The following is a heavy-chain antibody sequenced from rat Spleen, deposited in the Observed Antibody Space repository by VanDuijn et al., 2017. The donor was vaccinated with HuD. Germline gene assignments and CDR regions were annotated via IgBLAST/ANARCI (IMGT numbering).Heavy chain of an antibody. CDR1: GFSLTDYS. CDR2: MWSGGST. D-gene: IGHD1-6*01. V-gene: IGHV2S63*01. CDR3: VRHDYYFDY. J-gene: IGHJ2*01. Sequence: EVQLKESGPGLVQPSQTLSLTCTVSGFSLTDYSIHWVRQPPGKGLEWMGVMWSGGSTAYNSALQSRLSISRDTSKSQVFLKMNSLQIDDTGTYYSVRHDYYFDYWGQGVMVTVSS.